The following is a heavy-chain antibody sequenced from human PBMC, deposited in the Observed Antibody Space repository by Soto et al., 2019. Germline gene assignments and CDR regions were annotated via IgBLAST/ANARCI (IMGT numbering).Heavy chain of an antibody. J-gene: IGHJ5*02. CDR1: GGTFSSYA. Sequence: QVQLVQSGAEVKKPGSSVKVSCKASGGTFSSYAISWVRQAPGQGLEWMRGIIPIFGTANYAQKFQGRVTITADESTSTAYMELSSLRSEDTAVYYCARSPPRGVTTGRWFDPWGQGTLVTVSS. D-gene: IGHD4-17*01. V-gene: IGHV1-69*01. CDR2: IIPIFGTA. CDR3: ARSPPRGVTTGRWFDP.